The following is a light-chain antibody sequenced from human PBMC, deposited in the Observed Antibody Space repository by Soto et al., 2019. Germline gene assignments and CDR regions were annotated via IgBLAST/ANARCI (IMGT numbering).Light chain of an antibody. CDR2: AAS. J-gene: IGKJ4*01. CDR3: QQYNNWPLT. CDR1: QSVSNNY. Sequence: EIVLTQSPGTLSLSPGERATLSCRASQSVSNNYLAWYQQKPGQAPRLLIFAASNRATGIPDRFSGSGSGTDFTLTISRLEPEDFAVYSCQQYNNWPLTFGGGTKVDIK. V-gene: IGKV3-20*01.